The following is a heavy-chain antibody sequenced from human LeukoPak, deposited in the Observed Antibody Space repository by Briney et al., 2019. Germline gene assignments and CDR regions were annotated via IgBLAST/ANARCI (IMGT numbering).Heavy chain of an antibody. CDR1: GFTFSSYS. V-gene: IGHV3-21*04. CDR3: AKMQGYFDY. Sequence: PGGSLRLSCAASGFTFSSYSMNWVRQAPGKGLEWVSSISSSSSYIYYADSVKGRFTISRDNSKNMVYLQMNSLRAEDAATYYCAKMQGYFDYWGQGSLVTVSS. CDR2: ISSSSSYI. J-gene: IGHJ4*02.